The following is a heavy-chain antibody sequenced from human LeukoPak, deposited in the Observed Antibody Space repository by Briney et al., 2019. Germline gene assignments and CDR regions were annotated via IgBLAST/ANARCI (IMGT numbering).Heavy chain of an antibody. CDR3: ATYRQVLLPLES. J-gene: IGHJ4*02. D-gene: IGHD2-8*02. CDR1: GFSFSIYA. V-gene: IGHV3-23*01. CDR2: IRGSGAIT. Sequence: GGSLRLSCTASGFSFSIYALSWVRQAPGKGLEWVSGIRGSGAITYYADSAKGRFTISRDNSKSTLFLHMNSLRAEDTAVYYCATYRQVLLPLESWGQGTLVTVSS.